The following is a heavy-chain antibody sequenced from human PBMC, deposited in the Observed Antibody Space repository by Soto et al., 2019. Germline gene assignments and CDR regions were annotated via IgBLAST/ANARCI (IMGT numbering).Heavy chain of an antibody. CDR1: GFTFSSYA. D-gene: IGHD6-13*01. V-gene: IGHV3-23*01. CDR3: AKDPSSSWYENWFDP. CDR2: ISGSGGST. Sequence: EVQLLESGGGLVQPGGSLRLSCAASGFTFSSYAMSWVRQAPGKGLEWVSAISGSGGSTYYADSVKGRFTISRDNSKNTLYLQMNSLRAEDTAVYYCAKDPSSSWYENWFDPWCQGTLVTVSS. J-gene: IGHJ5*02.